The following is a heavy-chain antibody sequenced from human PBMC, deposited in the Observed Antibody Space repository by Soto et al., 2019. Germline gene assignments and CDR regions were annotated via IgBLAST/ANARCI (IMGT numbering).Heavy chain of an antibody. CDR3: STEHVYVVYDGMDV. CDR2: IYYSGST. J-gene: IGHJ6*02. Sequence: SETLSLTCTVSGGSISSSNYYWGWLRQPPGKGLEWFGSIYYSGSTYYNPTLKSRVPISVATSQNPLTLKPSSVTAAATSVYYCSTEHVYVVYDGMDVWGQGTTVTVSS. V-gene: IGHV4-39*01. D-gene: IGHD2-15*01. CDR1: GGSISSSNYY.